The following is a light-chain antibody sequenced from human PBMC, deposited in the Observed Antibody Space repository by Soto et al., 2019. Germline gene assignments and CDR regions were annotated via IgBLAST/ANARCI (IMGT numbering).Light chain of an antibody. Sequence: QSALTQPPSASGTPGQRVTISCSGSGSNIGSNTVNWYQQLPRTAPKLLIYGNNQRPSGVPDRFSGSKSGTSASLAISGLQSEDEADYYCATWDDSLNAVVFGGGTKLTVL. CDR1: GSNIGSNT. J-gene: IGLJ2*01. V-gene: IGLV1-44*01. CDR2: GNN. CDR3: ATWDDSLNAVV.